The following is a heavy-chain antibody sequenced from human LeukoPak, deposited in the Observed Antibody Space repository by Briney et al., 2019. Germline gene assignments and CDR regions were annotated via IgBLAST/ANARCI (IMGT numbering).Heavy chain of an antibody. V-gene: IGHV4-61*02. CDR2: VYTSGST. D-gene: IGHD3-10*01. CDR3: ASVWSHRGQWFDS. Sequence: SQTLSLTCTVSGDSIISDSYYWTWIRQPAGKTLEWIGRVYTSGSTNYNPSVESRATISIDTADNQFSLRLSSVTAADTDIYDLASVWSHRGQWFDSCGQGTLVTVSS. CDR1: GDSIISDSYY. J-gene: IGHJ5*01.